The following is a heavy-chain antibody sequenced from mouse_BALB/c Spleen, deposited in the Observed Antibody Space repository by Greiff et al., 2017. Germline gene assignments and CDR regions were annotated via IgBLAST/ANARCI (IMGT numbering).Heavy chain of an antibody. V-gene: IGHV5-17*02. CDR1: GFTFSSFG. Sequence: EVKVVESGGGLVQPGGSRKLSCAASGFTFSSFGMHWVRQAPEKGLEWVAYISSGSSTIYYADTVKGRFTISRDNPKNTLFLQMTSLRSEDTAMYYCARDGSSYDYWGQGTTLTVSS. J-gene: IGHJ2*01. CDR2: ISSGSSTI. D-gene: IGHD1-1*01. CDR3: ARDGSSYDY.